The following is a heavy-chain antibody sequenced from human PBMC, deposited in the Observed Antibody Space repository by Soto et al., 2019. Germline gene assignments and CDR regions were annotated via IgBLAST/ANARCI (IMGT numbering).Heavy chain of an antibody. CDR2: IKQDGSEK. Sequence: GGSLRLSCAASGFTFSSYWMSWVRQAPGKGLEWVANIKQDGSEKYYVDSVKGRFTISRDNAKNSLYLQMNSLRAEDTAVYYCARDKGSWYEYYYYYGMDVWGQGTTVTVSS. D-gene: IGHD6-13*01. CDR1: GFTFSSYW. V-gene: IGHV3-7*04. J-gene: IGHJ6*02. CDR3: ARDKGSWYEYYYYYGMDV.